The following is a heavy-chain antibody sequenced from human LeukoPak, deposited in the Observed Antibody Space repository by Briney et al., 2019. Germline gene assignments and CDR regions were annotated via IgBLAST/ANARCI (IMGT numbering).Heavy chain of an antibody. V-gene: IGHV3-20*04. CDR3: ARMPPVGSYGSKIFDY. D-gene: IGHD5-18*01. CDR1: GFTFDDYG. J-gene: IGHJ4*02. Sequence: GGSLRLSCAASGFTFDDYGMSWVRQAPGKGLEWVSGINWNGGSTGYADSVKGRFTISRDNAKNSLYLQMNSLRAEDTALYYCARMPPVGSYGSKIFDYWGQGTLVTVSS. CDR2: INWNGGST.